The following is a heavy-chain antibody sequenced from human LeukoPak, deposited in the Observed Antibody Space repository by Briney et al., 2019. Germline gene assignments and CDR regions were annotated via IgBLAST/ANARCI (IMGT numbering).Heavy chain of an antibody. J-gene: IGHJ4*02. Sequence: SETLSLTCTVSGGSISSYYWSWIRQTPGKGLEWIGYVYNIGSTKYNPSLKSRVTISVDTSKNQFSLRLSSVTAADTAVYYCARGGVLKSVDYWGQGTPVAVSS. D-gene: IGHD3-16*01. CDR2: VYNIGST. CDR3: ARGGVLKSVDY. CDR1: GGSISSYY. V-gene: IGHV4-59*01.